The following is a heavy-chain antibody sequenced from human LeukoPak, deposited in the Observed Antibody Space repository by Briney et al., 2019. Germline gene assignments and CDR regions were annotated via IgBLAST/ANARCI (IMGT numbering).Heavy chain of an antibody. CDR2: IYYTGST. CDR3: ARVAAAGNYYFDY. CDR1: GGSISSSSYY. D-gene: IGHD6-13*01. J-gene: IGHJ4*02. V-gene: IGHV4-39*07. Sequence: SETLSLTCTVSGGSISSSSYYWGCIRQPPGKGLEWIGSIYYTGSTYYNPSLKSRVTISMGTSKNQFSLKLNSVTAADTAVYFCARVAAAGNYYFDYWGQGTLVTVSS.